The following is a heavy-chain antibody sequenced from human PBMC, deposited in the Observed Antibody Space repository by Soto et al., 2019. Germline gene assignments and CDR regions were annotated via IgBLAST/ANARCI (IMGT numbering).Heavy chain of an antibody. Sequence: QVQLVQSGAEVKEPGASVKVSCKASGYTFTTYYIHWVRQAPGQGLEWMGFINPSAGSTSYSRKFQGRVTMTRDTSTSTVYVELRSLRSEDTAVYYCARNKASGLDIWGQGSMVTVAS. CDR2: INPSAGST. CDR1: GYTFTTYY. CDR3: ARNKASGLDI. V-gene: IGHV1-46*01. J-gene: IGHJ3*02. D-gene: IGHD6-25*01.